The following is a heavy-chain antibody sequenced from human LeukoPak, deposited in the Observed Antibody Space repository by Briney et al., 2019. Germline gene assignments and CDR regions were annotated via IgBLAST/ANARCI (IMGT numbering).Heavy chain of an antibody. CDR1: GFTFSSYA. CDR3: ARDPTVTTWALFDY. D-gene: IGHD4-17*01. CDR2: ISYDGSNK. Sequence: GGSLRLSCAASGFTFSSYAMHWVRQAPGKGLEWVAVISYDGSNKYYADSVKGRLTISRDNSKNTLYLQMNSLRAEDTAVYYCARDPTVTTWALFDYWGQGTLVTVSS. V-gene: IGHV3-30*04. J-gene: IGHJ4*02.